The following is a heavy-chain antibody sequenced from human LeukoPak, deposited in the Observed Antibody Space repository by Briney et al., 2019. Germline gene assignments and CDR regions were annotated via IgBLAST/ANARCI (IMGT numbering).Heavy chain of an antibody. V-gene: IGHV3-30*03. Sequence: GGSLRLSCAASGYPFSGSDIHWVRQAPGKGLEWVAFVSHEGSSKFYAESVKGRFGISRDNSKSTTYLQMNGLRADDTAVYYCVRDRCSSCHYFDCWGQGTLVTVSS. CDR3: VRDRCSSCHYFDC. D-gene: IGHD6-13*01. CDR2: VSHEGSSK. CDR1: GYPFSGSD. J-gene: IGHJ4*02.